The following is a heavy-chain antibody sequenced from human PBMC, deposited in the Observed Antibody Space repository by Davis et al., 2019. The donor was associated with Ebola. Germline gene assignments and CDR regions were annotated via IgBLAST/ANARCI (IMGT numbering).Heavy chain of an antibody. CDR3: ARDYDFWSDHYYYGMDV. V-gene: IGHV1-46*01. J-gene: IGHJ6*02. CDR2: INPSGGST. D-gene: IGHD3-3*01. Sequence: SVNVSCKASVYTFTSYYMHWVRQAPGQGLEWMGIINPSGGSTSYAQKFQGRVTITADESTSTAYMELSSLRSEDTAVYYCARDYDFWSDHYYYGMDVWGQGTTVTVSS. CDR1: VYTFTSYY.